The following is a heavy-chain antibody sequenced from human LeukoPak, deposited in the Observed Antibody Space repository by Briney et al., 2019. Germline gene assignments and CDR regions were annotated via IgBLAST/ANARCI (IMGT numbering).Heavy chain of an antibody. CDR2: IYYSGST. CDR3: ARSGTSAATVLRFLEWLLCPFDY. D-gene: IGHD3-3*01. Sequence: SETLSLTCTVSGGSISSSSYYWGWIRQPPGKGLEWIGRIYYSGSTYYNPSLKSRVTISVDTSKNQFSLKLSSVTAADTAVYYCARSGTSAATVLRFLEWLLCPFDYWGQGTLVTVSS. V-gene: IGHV4-39*07. J-gene: IGHJ4*02. CDR1: GGSISSSSYY.